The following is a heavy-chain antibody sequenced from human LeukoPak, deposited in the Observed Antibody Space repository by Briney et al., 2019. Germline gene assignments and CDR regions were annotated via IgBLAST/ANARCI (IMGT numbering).Heavy chain of an antibody. CDR3: AKSTGDILTGYYDNWFDP. D-gene: IGHD3-9*01. V-gene: IGHV3-9*01. CDR2: ISWNSGSI. Sequence: GGSLRLSCAASGFTFSSYAMHWVRQAPGKGLEWVSGISWNSGSIGYADSVKGRFTISRDNAKNSLYLQMNSLRAEDTALYYCAKSTGDILTGYYDNWFDPWGQGTLVTVSS. J-gene: IGHJ5*02. CDR1: GFTFSSYA.